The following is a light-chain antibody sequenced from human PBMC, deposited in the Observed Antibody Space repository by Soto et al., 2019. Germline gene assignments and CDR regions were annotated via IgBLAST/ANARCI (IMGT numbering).Light chain of an antibody. CDR3: SSYAGSNNFNV. Sequence: QSALTQPPSASGSPGQSVTISCTGTSGDVGGYNYVSWYQQHPGKAPKLMIYEVSKRPSGVPDRFSGSKSGNTASLTVSGLQAEDEADYYCSSYAGSNNFNVFXTGTKVTVL. CDR2: EVS. CDR1: SGDVGGYNY. V-gene: IGLV2-8*01. J-gene: IGLJ1*01.